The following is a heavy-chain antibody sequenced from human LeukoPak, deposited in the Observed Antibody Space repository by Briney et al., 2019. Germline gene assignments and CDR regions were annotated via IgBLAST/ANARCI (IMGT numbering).Heavy chain of an antibody. CDR1: GYTSTGYY. D-gene: IGHD5-12*01. V-gene: IGHV1-2*02. J-gene: IGHJ5*02. CDR3: ARKTLNRGFFDP. CDR2: INPNSGGT. Sequence: ASVKVSCKASGYTSTGYYMHWVRQAPGQGLEWMGWINPNSGGTNYAQKFQGRVTMTRDTSISTAYMELSRLRSDDTAVYYCARKTLNRGFFDPWGQGTLVTVSS.